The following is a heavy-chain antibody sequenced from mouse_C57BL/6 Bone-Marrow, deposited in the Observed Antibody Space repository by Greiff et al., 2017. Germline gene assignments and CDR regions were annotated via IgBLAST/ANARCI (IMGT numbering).Heavy chain of an antibody. CDR1: GYTFTSYG. J-gene: IGHJ2*01. D-gene: IGHD1-1*01. V-gene: IGHV1-81*01. CDR2: IYPRSGNT. Sequence: VKLMESGAELARPGASVKLSCKASGYTFTSYGISWVKQRTGQGLEWIGEIYPRSGNTYYNEKFKGKATLTADKSSSTAYMELSSLTKEDSAVYYCTRGDSRYWGQGTTLTVSS. CDR3: TRGDSRY.